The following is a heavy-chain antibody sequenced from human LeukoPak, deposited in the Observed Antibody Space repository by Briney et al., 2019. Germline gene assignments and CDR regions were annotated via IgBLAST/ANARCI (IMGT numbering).Heavy chain of an antibody. Sequence: GGSLRLSCAASGFTFSNYWMHWVRQAPGKGLVWVSRINSDGSSTNYADSVKGRFTISRDNAKNTLYLQMNSLRDEDTAVFYCVRGSPDFDYWGQGTLVTVSS. CDR2: INSDGSST. CDR1: GFTFSNYW. V-gene: IGHV3-74*01. CDR3: VRGSPDFDY. J-gene: IGHJ4*02.